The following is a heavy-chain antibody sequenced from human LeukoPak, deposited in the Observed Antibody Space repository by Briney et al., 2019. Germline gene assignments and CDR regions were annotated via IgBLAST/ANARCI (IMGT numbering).Heavy chain of an antibody. CDR1: GFAFSNTY. D-gene: IGHD1-1*01. Sequence: GGSLRLSCAASGFAFSNTYMSWVRQAPGKGLECVSVFYREGTTYYADSVRGRFTISRDNSKNTLFLQMMSLRVEDTAVYFCASDPATGTSQSYGGKVYYYSGMVVWGQGTAVTVSS. CDR3: ASDPATGTSQSYGGKVYYYSGMVV. V-gene: IGHV3-66*01. J-gene: IGHJ6*02. CDR2: FYREGTT.